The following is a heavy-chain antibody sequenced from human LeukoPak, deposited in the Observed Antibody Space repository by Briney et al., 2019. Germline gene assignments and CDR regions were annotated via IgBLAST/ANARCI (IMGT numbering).Heavy chain of an antibody. CDR2: INHSGST. CDR3: ARVRYYYYGMDV. CDR1: GVSFSGYY. J-gene: IGHJ6*02. V-gene: IGHV4-34*01. Sequence: PSETLSLTCAVYGVSFSGYYWSWIRQPPGKGREGMGEINHSGSTNYNPSLKRRVTISVDTSKNQFSLKLSSVTAADTAVYYCARVRYYYYGMDVWGQGTTVTVSS.